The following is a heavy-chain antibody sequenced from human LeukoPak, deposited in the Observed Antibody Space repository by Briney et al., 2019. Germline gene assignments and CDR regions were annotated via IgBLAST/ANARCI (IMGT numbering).Heavy chain of an antibody. V-gene: IGHV3-30*02. CDR1: GFTFSSYG. Sequence: PGGSLRLSCAASGFTFSSYGMHWVRQAPGKGLEWVAFIRYDGSNKYYADSVKGRFTISRDNSKNTLYLQMNSLRAEDTAVYYCARDSQPNYDFWSGHWFDPWGQGTLVTVSS. J-gene: IGHJ5*02. CDR2: IRYDGSNK. D-gene: IGHD3-3*01. CDR3: ARDSQPNYDFWSGHWFDP.